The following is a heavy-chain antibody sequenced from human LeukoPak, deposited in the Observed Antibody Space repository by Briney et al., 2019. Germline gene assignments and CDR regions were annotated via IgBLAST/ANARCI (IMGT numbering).Heavy chain of an antibody. Sequence: GRSLRLSCAASRFTFSSYGMHWVRQAPGKGLEWVAVISYDGSNKYYADSVKGRFTISRDNSKNTLYLQMNSLRAEDTAVYYCAKDKMSYDYLSFSVDYWGQGTLVTVSS. V-gene: IGHV3-30*18. CDR1: RFTFSSYG. CDR3: AKDKMSYDYLSFSVDY. D-gene: IGHD4-11*01. J-gene: IGHJ4*02. CDR2: ISYDGSNK.